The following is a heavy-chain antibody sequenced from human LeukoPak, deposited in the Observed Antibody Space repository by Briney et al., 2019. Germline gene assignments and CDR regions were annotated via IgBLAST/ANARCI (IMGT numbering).Heavy chain of an antibody. Sequence: SQTLSLTCTVSGGSISSGGYYWSWIRQHPGKGLEWIGYIYYSGSTYYDPSLKSRVTISVDTSKNQFSLKLSSVTAADTAVYYCARSPSGSYPFDYWGQGTLVTVSS. V-gene: IGHV4-31*03. J-gene: IGHJ4*02. CDR3: ARSPSGSYPFDY. CDR1: GGSISSGGYY. CDR2: IYYSGST. D-gene: IGHD1-26*01.